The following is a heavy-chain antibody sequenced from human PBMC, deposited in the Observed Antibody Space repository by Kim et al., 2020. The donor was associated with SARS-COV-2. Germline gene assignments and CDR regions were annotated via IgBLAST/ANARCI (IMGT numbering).Heavy chain of an antibody. D-gene: IGHD3-16*01. J-gene: IGHJ4*02. CDR2: IRSKANGYAT. CDR1: EFYFSDSA. Sequence: GGSLRLSCTASEFYFSDSAIHWVRQASGKGLEWVGHIRSKANGYATPYAASVKGRFTVSRDDSLNTAFLQMNSLQIEDTAIYFCTTGLIESGGANFDYWGRGTLVTV. CDR3: TTGLIESGGANFDY. V-gene: IGHV3-73*01.